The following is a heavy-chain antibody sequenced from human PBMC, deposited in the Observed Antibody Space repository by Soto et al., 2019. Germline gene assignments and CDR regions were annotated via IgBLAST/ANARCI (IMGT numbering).Heavy chain of an antibody. Sequence: GGSLRLSCAASGFTFSSYWMSWVRQAPGKGLEWVANIKQDGSEKYYVDSVKGRVTISRDNAKNSLYLQMNSLRAEDSAVDYCARVRYCTSSSCYIWGDYYYYCCMDVWGQGTTVTVSS. J-gene: IGHJ6*02. CDR3: ARVRYCTSSSCYIWGDYYYYCCMDV. D-gene: IGHD2-2*02. CDR2: IKQDGSEK. V-gene: IGHV3-7*01. CDR1: GFTFSSYW.